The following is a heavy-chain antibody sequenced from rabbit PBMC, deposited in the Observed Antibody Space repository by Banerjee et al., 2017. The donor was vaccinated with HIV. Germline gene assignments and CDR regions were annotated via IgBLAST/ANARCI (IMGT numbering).Heavy chain of an antibody. Sequence: QEQLEESEGDLVKPEGSLTLTCTASGFSFSSSYWICWVRQAPGKGLEWIACISTGSSGSTYYASWANGRFTISSDNAQNTLDLQMNSLTAADTATYFCARESLIGYDLWGPGTLVTVS. D-gene: IGHD6-1*01. J-gene: IGHJ4*01. CDR3: ARESLIGYDL. V-gene: IGHV1S45*01. CDR2: ISTGSSGST. CDR1: GFSFSSSYW.